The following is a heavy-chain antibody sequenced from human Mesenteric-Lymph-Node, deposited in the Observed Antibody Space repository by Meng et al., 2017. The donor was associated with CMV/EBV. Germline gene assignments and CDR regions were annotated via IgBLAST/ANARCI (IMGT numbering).Heavy chain of an antibody. CDR1: GFTFSNYW. J-gene: IGHJ6*02. CDR3: AKSRYYYYGMDV. Sequence: GESLKISCAASGFTFSNYWMSWVRQAPGKGLEWVANLNQDGSEKYYVDSVRGRFTISRDNAKNSVYLQMNSLTAADAAVYYCAKSRYYYYGMDVWGQGTTVTVSS. CDR2: LNQDGSEK. V-gene: IGHV3-7*01.